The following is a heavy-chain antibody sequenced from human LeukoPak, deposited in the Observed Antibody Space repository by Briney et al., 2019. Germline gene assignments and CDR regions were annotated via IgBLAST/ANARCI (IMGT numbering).Heavy chain of an antibody. Sequence: PGGSLRLSCAASGFTFSSYSMNWVRQAPGKGLEWVSYISSSSSTIYYADSVKGRFTISRDNAKNSLYLQMNSLRAEDTAVYYCAKDVRLGYYYYYMDVWGKGTTVTVSS. CDR2: ISSSSSTI. V-gene: IGHV3-48*01. CDR3: AKDVRLGYYYYYMDV. J-gene: IGHJ6*03. D-gene: IGHD6-19*01. CDR1: GFTFSSYS.